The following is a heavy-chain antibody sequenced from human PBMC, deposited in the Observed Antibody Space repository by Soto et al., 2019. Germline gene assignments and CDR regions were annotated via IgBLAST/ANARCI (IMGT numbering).Heavy chain of an antibody. V-gene: IGHV1-18*04. Sequence: QGQLVQSGAEVKKPGASVKVSCKTSGYTFTSYGISWVRQAPGQGLEWMGWNSAYSGHTKYAQKFKCRVTMTKDTSTTTAYMEVRSLRSDDTAVYYCASAIGSTSPGDYWGQGTLVSVSS. CDR2: NSAYSGHT. CDR1: GYTFTSYG. J-gene: IGHJ4*02. CDR3: ASAIGSTSPGDY. D-gene: IGHD2-2*01.